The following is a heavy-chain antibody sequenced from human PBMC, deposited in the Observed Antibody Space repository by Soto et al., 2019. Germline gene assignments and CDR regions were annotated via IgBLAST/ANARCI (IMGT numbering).Heavy chain of an antibody. Sequence: PGGSLRLSCAASGFTFSSYAMSWVRQAPGKGLEWVSAISGSGGSTYYADSVKGRFTISRDNSKNTLYLQMNSLRAEDTAVYYCAKIGIPDYYDYSDYAYWGQGTLVTVSS. CDR3: AKIGIPDYYDYSDYAY. V-gene: IGHV3-23*01. J-gene: IGHJ4*02. CDR2: ISGSGGST. D-gene: IGHD3-22*01. CDR1: GFTFSSYA.